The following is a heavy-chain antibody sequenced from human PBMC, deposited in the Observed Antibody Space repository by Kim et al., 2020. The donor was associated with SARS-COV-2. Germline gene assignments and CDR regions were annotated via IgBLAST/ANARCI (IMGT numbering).Heavy chain of an antibody. CDR2: VYPGDSDI. CDR1: GYSFTTYW. J-gene: IGHJ4*02. D-gene: IGHD2-15*01. Sequence: GESLKISCKGSGYSFTTYWIGWVRQMPGTGLEWMGIVYPGDSDIRYSPSLPGQVTISVDKSISTAYLQWGSLKASDTAMYYCARGRLKATKSWCFDDWGARTLVTVSS. V-gene: IGHV5-51*01. CDR3: ARGRLKATKSWCFDD.